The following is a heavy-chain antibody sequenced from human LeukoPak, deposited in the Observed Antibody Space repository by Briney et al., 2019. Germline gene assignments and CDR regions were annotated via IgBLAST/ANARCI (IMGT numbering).Heavy chain of an antibody. CDR1: GFTFSNFG. CDR3: ARLDDFWSGEDYYNYGMDV. Sequence: GGSLRLSCTTSGFTFSNFGLHWVRQAPGKGLEWVAMISYDGSNKYYADSVKGRFTISRDNAKNSLYLQMNSLRAEDTAVYYCARLDDFWSGEDYYNYGMDVWGQGTTVTVSS. D-gene: IGHD3-3*01. CDR2: ISYDGSNK. J-gene: IGHJ6*02. V-gene: IGHV3-30*03.